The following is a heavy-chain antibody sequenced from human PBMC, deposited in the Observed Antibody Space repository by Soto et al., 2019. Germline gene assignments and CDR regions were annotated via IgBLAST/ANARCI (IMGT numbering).Heavy chain of an antibody. D-gene: IGHD3-10*01. CDR3: AHLSSGSRNWFDR. CDR1: GFSLSTSGVG. J-gene: IGHJ5*02. V-gene: IGHV2-5*02. CDR2: IYWDGDK. Sequence: TLKESGPTLVKPTQTLTLTCTFSGFSLSTSGVGVGWIRQPPGEALECLAVIYWDGDKRYSPSLETRLTITKDTSKNHVVLTMTNMDPADTATYFCAHLSSGSRNWFDRWGQGTLVTVSS.